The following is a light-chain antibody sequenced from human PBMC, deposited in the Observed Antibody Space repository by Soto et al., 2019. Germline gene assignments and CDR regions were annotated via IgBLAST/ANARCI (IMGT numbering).Light chain of an antibody. J-gene: IGKJ4*01. CDR3: QQYNNWTLT. V-gene: IGKV3-15*01. Sequence: EIVMTQSPATLSVSPGERATLSCRASQSVSGNLAWYQQKPGQPPRLLIYGASTRATAIRAGFSGSGSGTEFALTISSLQAEDFAVYYCQQYNNWTLTFGGGTKVEIK. CDR1: QSVSGN. CDR2: GAS.